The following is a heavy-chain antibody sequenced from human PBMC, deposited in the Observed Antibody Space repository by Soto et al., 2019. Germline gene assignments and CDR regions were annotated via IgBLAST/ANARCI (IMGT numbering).Heavy chain of an antibody. CDR2: IYYSGST. J-gene: IGHJ4*02. Sequence: SETLSLTCTVSGGSISSYYWSWIRQPPGKGLEWIGYIYYSGSTNYNPSLKSRVTISVDTSKNQFSLKLSSVTAADTAVYYCARHYYDSSGYYYFDYWGQGTLVTVSS. D-gene: IGHD3-22*01. CDR3: ARHYYDSSGYYYFDY. CDR1: GGSISSYY. V-gene: IGHV4-59*08.